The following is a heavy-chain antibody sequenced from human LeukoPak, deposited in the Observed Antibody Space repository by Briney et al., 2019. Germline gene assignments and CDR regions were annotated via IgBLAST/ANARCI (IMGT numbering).Heavy chain of an antibody. CDR1: GGSISSYY. D-gene: IGHD6-13*01. V-gene: IGHV4-4*09. J-gene: IGHJ6*02. CDR3: ARHHLRSWYVLNTQIYGMDV. Sequence: SETLSLTCTVSGGSISSYYWSWIRQPAGKGLEWIGYIYTSGSTNYNPSLKSRVTISVDTSKNQFSLKLSSVTAADTAVYYCARHHLRSWYVLNTQIYGMDVWGQGTTVTVSS. CDR2: IYTSGST.